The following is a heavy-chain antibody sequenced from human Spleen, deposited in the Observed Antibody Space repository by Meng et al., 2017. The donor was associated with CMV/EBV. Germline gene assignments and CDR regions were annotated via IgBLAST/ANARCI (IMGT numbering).Heavy chain of an antibody. CDR2: ISGSGGSK. J-gene: IGHJ4*02. D-gene: IGHD3-22*01. Sequence: GGSLRLSCAASGFTFNLYAMNWVRHAPGKGLEWVSTISGSGGSKYYADPVKGRFTISRDNSKNILFLQMNSLRAEDTAVYYCARDEIVKWFLFHHWGQGTLVTVSS. V-gene: IGHV3-23*01. CDR3: ARDEIVKWFLFHH. CDR1: GFTFNLYA.